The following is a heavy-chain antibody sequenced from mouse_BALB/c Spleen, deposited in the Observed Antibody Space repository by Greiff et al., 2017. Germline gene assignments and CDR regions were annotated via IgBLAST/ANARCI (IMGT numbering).Heavy chain of an antibody. D-gene: IGHD1-1*01. V-gene: IGHV2-6-4*01. CDR3: ARGDYYGSSYAWFAY. J-gene: IGHJ3*01. CDR1: GFSLSRYS. Sequence: QVQLKQSGPGLVAPSQSLSITCTVSGFSLSRYSVHWVRQPPGKGLEWLGMIWGGGSTDYNSALKSRLSISKDNSKSQVFLKMNSLQTDDTAMYYCARGDYYGSSYAWFAYWGQGTLVTVSA. CDR2: IWGGGST.